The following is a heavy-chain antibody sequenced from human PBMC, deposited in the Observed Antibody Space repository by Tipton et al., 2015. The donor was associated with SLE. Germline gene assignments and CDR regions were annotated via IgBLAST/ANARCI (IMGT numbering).Heavy chain of an antibody. Sequence: LRLSCTVSGGSISSYYWSWIRQPPGKGLEWIGYIYYSGSTNYNPSLKSRVTISVDTSKNQFSLKLSSVTAADTAVYYCAREPTAAAGKGYYFDYWGQGTLVTVSS. CDR2: IYYSGST. CDR3: AREPTAAAGKGYYFDY. CDR1: GGSISSYY. V-gene: IGHV4-59*01. J-gene: IGHJ4*02. D-gene: IGHD6-13*01.